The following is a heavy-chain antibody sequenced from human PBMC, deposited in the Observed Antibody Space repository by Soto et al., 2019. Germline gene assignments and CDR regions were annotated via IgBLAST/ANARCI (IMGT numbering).Heavy chain of an antibody. CDR3: AKSDWNYLLDYYYYYMDV. CDR2: ISGSGGST. V-gene: IGHV3-23*01. Sequence: PWGSLRLSCAASGFTFSSYAMSWVRQAPGKGLEWVSAISGSGGSTYYADSVKGRFTISRDNSKNTLYLQMNSLRAEDTAVYYCAKSDWNYLLDYYYYYMDVWGKGTTVTVSS. CDR1: GFTFSSYA. D-gene: IGHD1-7*01. J-gene: IGHJ6*03.